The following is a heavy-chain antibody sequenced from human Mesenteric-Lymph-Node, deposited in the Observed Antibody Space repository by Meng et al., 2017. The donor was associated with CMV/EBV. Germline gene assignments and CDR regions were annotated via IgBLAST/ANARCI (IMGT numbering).Heavy chain of an antibody. V-gene: IGHV5-51*01. D-gene: IGHD6-19*01. CDR1: FTGYW. J-gene: IGHJ4*02. CDR2: IYPGDSDT. Sequence: FTGYWIGWVRQMPGKGLEWMGIIYPGDSDTRYSPSFQGQVTISADKSISTAYLQWSSLKASDTAMYYCARGGDGLAVAGPGWDYFDYWGQGTLVTVSS. CDR3: ARGGDGLAVAGPGWDYFDY.